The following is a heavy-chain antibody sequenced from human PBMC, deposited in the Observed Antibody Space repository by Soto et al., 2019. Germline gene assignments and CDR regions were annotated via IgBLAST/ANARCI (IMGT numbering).Heavy chain of an antibody. CDR3: ALRSMAVVPEY. CDR1: GDSISSYY. J-gene: IGHJ4*02. Sequence: QVQLQESGPGLVKPSETLSLTCAVSGDSISSYYCMWIRQPPGKGLESIGYLYYGRSANYNPSLKSRVTLSVDTATNQCSLSLSSMTAADTAVYYCALRSMAVVPEYWGQGTLVTVSS. D-gene: IGHD3-22*01. CDR2: LYYGRSA. V-gene: IGHV4-59*01.